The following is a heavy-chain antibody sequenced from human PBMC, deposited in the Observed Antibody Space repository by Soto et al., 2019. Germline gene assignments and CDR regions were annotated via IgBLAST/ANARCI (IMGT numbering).Heavy chain of an antibody. CDR1: GGTFSRYT. D-gene: IGHD2-15*01. Sequence: QVQLVQSGAEVKKPGSSVKVSCKASGGTFSRYTFTWVRQAPGQGLEWMGRIIPILDIPNYAQNFQGRVTITADKSTSTAYMDLSSLTSDDTAVYYCASHFTGGLVLGTSPPGGDNYGWDVWGQGTTVTVSS. CDR2: IIPILDIP. J-gene: IGHJ6*02. CDR3: ASHFTGGLVLGTSPPGGDNYGWDV. V-gene: IGHV1-69*02.